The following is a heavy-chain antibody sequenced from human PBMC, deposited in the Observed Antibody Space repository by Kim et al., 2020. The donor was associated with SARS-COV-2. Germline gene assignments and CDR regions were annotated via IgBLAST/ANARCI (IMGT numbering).Heavy chain of an antibody. CDR3: ARGGLWFGEHFDY. V-gene: IGHV4-34*01. Sequence: SETLSLTCAIYGASFNDYDWSWIRQSPGKGLEWIGEISHTERTTYTPSLKTRVTMSVDRAKNQFSLNLTSVTAADTAVYYCARGGLWFGEHFDYWGQG. D-gene: IGHD3-10*01. CDR1: GASFNDYD. J-gene: IGHJ4*02. CDR2: ISHTERT.